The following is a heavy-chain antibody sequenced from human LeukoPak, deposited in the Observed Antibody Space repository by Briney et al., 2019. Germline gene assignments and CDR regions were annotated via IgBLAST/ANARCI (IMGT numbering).Heavy chain of an antibody. V-gene: IGHV4-59*01. D-gene: IGHD3-3*01. Sequence: SETLSLTCTASGGSISSYYWSWIRQPPRKGLEWIGYIFYTGSTNYNPSLKSRVTISVDTSKNQFSLKLSSVTAADTAVYYCARASAGQPYYYYYGMDVWGQGTTVTVSS. CDR3: ARASAGQPYYYYYGMDV. CDR2: IFYTGST. CDR1: GGSISSYY. J-gene: IGHJ6*02.